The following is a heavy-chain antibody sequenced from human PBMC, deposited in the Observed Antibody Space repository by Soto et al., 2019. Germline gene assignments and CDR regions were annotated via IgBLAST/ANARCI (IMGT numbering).Heavy chain of an antibody. D-gene: IGHD2-2*01. CDR3: ARENCSSTGCTHIVDY. CDR1: GGSISSYY. J-gene: IGHJ4*02. Sequence: SETLSLTCTVSGGSISSYYWSWIRQPPGKGLEWIGYIYYSGSTNYNPSLKSRVTISVDTSENQFSLKLSSVTAADTAVYYCARENCSSTGCTHIVDYWGQGTLVTVS. V-gene: IGHV4-59*01. CDR2: IYYSGST.